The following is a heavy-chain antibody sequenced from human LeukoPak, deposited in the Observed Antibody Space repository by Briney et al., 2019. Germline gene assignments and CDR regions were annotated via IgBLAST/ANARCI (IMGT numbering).Heavy chain of an antibody. V-gene: IGHV3-30*19. CDR3: ARGSNGVDY. J-gene: IGHJ4*02. D-gene: IGHD2-8*01. CDR2: IWYDGSNK. CDR1: GFTFSSYA. Sequence: GGSLRLSCAASGFTFSSYAMNWVRQAPGKGLEWVAVIWYDGSNKYYADSVKGRFTISRDNSKNTLYLQMNSLRAEDTAVYYCARGSNGVDYWGQGTLVTVSS.